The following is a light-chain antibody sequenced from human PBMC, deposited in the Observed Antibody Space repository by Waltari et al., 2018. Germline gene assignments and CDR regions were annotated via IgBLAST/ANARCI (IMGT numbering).Light chain of an antibody. CDR2: SNN. J-gene: IGLJ2*01. Sequence: QSMMTQPPSASGTTGQRVPISCSGSSSNIGNKTVHWYQHLPGTAPRVLIYSNNQRPSGVPDRFSGSKSGTSASLAISGLQSEDEADYYCSSWDDSFIGPVFGGGTKLTVL. CDR3: SSWDDSFIGPV. V-gene: IGLV1-44*01. CDR1: SSNIGNKT.